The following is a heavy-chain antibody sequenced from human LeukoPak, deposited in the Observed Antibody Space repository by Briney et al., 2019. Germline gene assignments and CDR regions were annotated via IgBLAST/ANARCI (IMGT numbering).Heavy chain of an antibody. D-gene: IGHD6-13*01. CDR1: GGSISSYY. Sequence: PSETLSLTCTVSGGSISSYYWSWIRQPPGKRLEWIGYIYYSGSTNYNPSLKSRVTISVDTSKNQFSLKLSSVTAADTVVYYCARDHEGASWYPPYYYYYYMDVWGKGTTVTVSS. CDR2: IYYSGST. CDR3: ARDHEGASWYPPYYYYYYMDV. J-gene: IGHJ6*03. V-gene: IGHV4-59*01.